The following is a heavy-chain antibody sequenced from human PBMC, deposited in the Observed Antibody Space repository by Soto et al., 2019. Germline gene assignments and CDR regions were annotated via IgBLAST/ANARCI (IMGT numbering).Heavy chain of an antibody. CDR1: GYIFTSDW. Sequence: GESLKISCKASGYIFTSDWIGWVRQMPGKGLEWMGFIYHGDSDTRYSPSLQGQVTISVDKSIKTAYREWTSLEASDTTMYHCARHRGIVGSLLIFECWVQGTQVTVSS. J-gene: IGHJ4*02. CDR2: IYHGDSDT. D-gene: IGHD1-26*01. V-gene: IGHV5-51*01. CDR3: ARHRGIVGSLLIFEC.